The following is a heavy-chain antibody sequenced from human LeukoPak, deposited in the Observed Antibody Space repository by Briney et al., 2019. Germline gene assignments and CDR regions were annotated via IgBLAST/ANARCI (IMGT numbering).Heavy chain of an antibody. V-gene: IGHV4-39*01. CDR2: IYYSGST. J-gene: IGHJ4*02. CDR3: ARPYYYESSGYFFDY. D-gene: IGHD3-22*01. Sequence: SETLSLTCTVSGGSISSSSYYWGWIRQPPGKGLEWIGSIYYSGSTYYNPSLKSRVTISVDTSKNQFSLKLSSVTAADTAVYYCARPYYYESSGYFFDYWGQGTLVTVSS. CDR1: GGSISSSSYY.